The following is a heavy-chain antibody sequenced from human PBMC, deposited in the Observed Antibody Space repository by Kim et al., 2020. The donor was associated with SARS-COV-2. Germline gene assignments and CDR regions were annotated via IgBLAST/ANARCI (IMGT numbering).Heavy chain of an antibody. V-gene: IGHV1-46*01. J-gene: IGHJ4*02. Sequence: STSYAKKCQGRVTMTRDTSTGTVYMELSSLRSEDTAVYYCARERVWSLDYWGQGTLVTVSS. CDR2: ST. CDR3: ARERVWSLDY. D-gene: IGHD3-10*01.